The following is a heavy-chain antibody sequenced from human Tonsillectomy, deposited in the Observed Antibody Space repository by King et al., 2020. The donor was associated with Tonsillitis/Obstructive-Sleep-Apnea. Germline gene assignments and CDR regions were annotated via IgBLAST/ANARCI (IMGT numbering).Heavy chain of an antibody. CDR2: TWFDGSNK. J-gene: IGHJ3*02. D-gene: IGHD3-3*02. CDR3: ARDGFSAFDI. Sequence: VQLVESGGGVVQPGRSLRLSCAASGFTFSSFGMHWVRQAPGKGLEWVAVTWFDGSNKYYADSVKGRCTISRDNSKNTLYLLMNSLRAEDTAVYYCARDGFSAFDICGQGTMVTVYS. V-gene: IGHV3-33*01. CDR1: GFTFSSFG.